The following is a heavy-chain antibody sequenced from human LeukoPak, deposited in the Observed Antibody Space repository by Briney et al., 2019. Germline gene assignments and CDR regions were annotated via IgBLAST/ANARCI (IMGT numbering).Heavy chain of an antibody. CDR2: INPNSGGT. V-gene: IGHV1-2*02. Sequence: ASVKVSCKASGYTFTGYYMNWVRQAPGQGLEWMGWINPNSGGTNYAQKCQGRVTMTRDTSISTAYMELNSLTSDDTAVYYCARDDDYGSGTYMEVWGKGTTVTVSS. CDR1: GYTFTGYY. CDR3: ARDDDYGSGTYMEV. J-gene: IGHJ6*03. D-gene: IGHD3-10*01.